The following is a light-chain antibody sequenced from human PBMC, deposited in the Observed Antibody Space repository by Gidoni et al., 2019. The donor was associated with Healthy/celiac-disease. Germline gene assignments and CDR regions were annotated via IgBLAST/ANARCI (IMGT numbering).Light chain of an antibody. J-gene: IGLJ2*01. CDR1: SSDVGGYNY. CDR2: EVS. CDR3: SSYTSSSHVV. V-gene: IGLV2-14*01. Sequence: QSALTQPASVAGSPGQSITISCTGTSSDVGGYNYVSWYHQHPGTAPKLMIYEVSNRPSGVSNRFSGSKSGNPASLTISGLQAEDEADYYCSSYTSSSHVVFGGGTKLTVL.